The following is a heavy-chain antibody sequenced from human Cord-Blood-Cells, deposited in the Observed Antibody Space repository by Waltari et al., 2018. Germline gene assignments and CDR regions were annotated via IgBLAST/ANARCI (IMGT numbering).Heavy chain of an antibody. J-gene: IGHJ5*02. CDR3: ARGAPGFNWFDP. D-gene: IGHD6-25*01. CDR1: GGTFSSYA. Sequence: QVQLVQSGAEVKKPGSSVKVSCKASGGTFSSYAISWVRQAPGQGLEWMGGIIPSLGIANSAKKFQGRVTITADKSTSTAYMELSSLRSEDTAVYYCARGAPGFNWFDPWGQGTLVTVSS. V-gene: IGHV1-69*10. CDR2: IIPSLGIA.